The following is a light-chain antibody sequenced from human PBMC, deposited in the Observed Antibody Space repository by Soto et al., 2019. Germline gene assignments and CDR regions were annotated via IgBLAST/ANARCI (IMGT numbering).Light chain of an antibody. V-gene: IGLV1-40*01. CDR2: GNS. J-gene: IGLJ3*02. Sequence: QAVVTQPPSVSGAPGQRVTISCTGSSSNIGAGYDVHWYQQLPGTAPKLLIYGNSNRPSGVPDRFSGSKSGTSASLAITGLQAEDEADYYCQSYDSSLSGSVFCGGIKLT. CDR3: QSYDSSLSGSV. CDR1: SSNIGAGYD.